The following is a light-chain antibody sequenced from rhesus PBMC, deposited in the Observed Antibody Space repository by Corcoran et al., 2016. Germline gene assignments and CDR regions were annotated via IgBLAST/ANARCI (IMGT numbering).Light chain of an antibody. J-gene: IGKJ3*01. V-gene: IGKV1-22*01. Sequence: DIQMTQSPSSLSASVGDTVTITCRASQSISSWLAWYQQKPGKAPKLLIYKAPSLQSGVPSRFSGSGSGTIFTLTISSLHSEAFATYSCQPYSRSPFPFGPGTKLDIK. CDR3: QPYSRSPFP. CDR2: KAP. CDR1: QSISSW.